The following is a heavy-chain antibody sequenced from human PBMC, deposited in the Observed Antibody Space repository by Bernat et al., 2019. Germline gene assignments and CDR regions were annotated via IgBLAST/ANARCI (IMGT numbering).Heavy chain of an antibody. V-gene: IGHV3-23*01. Sequence: EVQLLESGGGLVQPGGSLRLSCAASGFTFSSYAMSWVRQAPGKGLEWVSALGRSGGSTFYTDDVKGRFTISRDNSKNTLYLQLNSLRAEDTAVYYCAKPLGANYFDYWGQGTLVTVSS. CDR3: AKPLGANYFDY. J-gene: IGHJ4*02. CDR2: LGRSGGST. CDR1: GFTFSSYA. D-gene: IGHD1-26*01.